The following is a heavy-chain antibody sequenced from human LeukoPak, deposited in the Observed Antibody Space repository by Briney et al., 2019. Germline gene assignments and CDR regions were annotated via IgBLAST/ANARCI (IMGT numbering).Heavy chain of an antibody. CDR1: GFTFDDYA. J-gene: IGHJ4*02. CDR2: ISWNSGSI. CDR3: AKDHIAAAGKHFDY. Sequence: GRSLRLSCAASGFTFDDYAMHWVRQAPGKGLEWVSGISWNSGSIGYADSVKGRFTISRDNAKNSLYLQMNSLGAEDTALYYCAKDHIAAAGKHFDYWGQGTLVTVSS. D-gene: IGHD6-13*01. V-gene: IGHV3-9*01.